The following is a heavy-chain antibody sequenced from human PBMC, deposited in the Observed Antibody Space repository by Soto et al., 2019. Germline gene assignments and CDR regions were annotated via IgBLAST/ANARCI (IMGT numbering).Heavy chain of an antibody. Sequence: ASVKVSCKASGYTFTSYYMHWVRQAPGQGLEWMGIINRSGGSTSYAQKFKGRVTMTRDTSTSTVYMELSSLRSEDTAVYYCARDQEITMVRGYAFDIWGQGTMVTVS. V-gene: IGHV1-46*01. CDR3: ARDQEITMVRGYAFDI. J-gene: IGHJ3*02. CDR2: INRSGGST. D-gene: IGHD3-10*01. CDR1: GYTFTSYY.